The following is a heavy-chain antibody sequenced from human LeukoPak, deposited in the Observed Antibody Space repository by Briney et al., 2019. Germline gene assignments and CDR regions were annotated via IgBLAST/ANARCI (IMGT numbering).Heavy chain of an antibody. J-gene: IGHJ1*01. Sequence: GGSLRLSCEASGLTFSRDWMGWVRQAPGKGLEWVANIRQDGGETYYGDSVKGRFIISRGNAKNSLFLQMNRLRAEDTAVYYCATYSSLNTREFQYWGQGTLVTVSP. CDR1: GLTFSRDW. CDR2: IRQDGGET. D-gene: IGHD3-22*01. CDR3: ATYSSLNTREFQY. V-gene: IGHV3-7*01.